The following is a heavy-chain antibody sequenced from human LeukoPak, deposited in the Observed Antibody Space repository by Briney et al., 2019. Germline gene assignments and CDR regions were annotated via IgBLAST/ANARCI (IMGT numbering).Heavy chain of an antibody. CDR2: ISGDGGST. CDR3: AKDITRYSSGRDNWFDP. D-gene: IGHD3-22*01. J-gene: IGHJ5*02. Sequence: TGGSLRLSCAASGFPFDDYAMHWVRQVPGKGLEWVPLISGDGGSTYYADSVKGRFTISRDNSKNSLYLQMNSLRTEDTALYYCAKDITRYSSGRDNWFDPWGQGTLVTISS. V-gene: IGHV3-43*02. CDR1: GFPFDDYA.